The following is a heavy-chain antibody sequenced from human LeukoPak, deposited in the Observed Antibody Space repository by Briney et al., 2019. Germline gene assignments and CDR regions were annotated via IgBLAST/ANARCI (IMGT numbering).Heavy chain of an antibody. CDR3: AKEGSGSYGY. D-gene: IGHD1-26*01. CDR2: MSGSGGST. CDR1: GFTFSTYA. V-gene: IGHV3-23*01. Sequence: GGSLRLSCAASGFTFSTYAMSWVRQAPGKGLEWVSGMSGSGGSTYYADSVKGRFTISRDNSKNTLYLQMNSLRAEDTAVYYCAKEGSGSYGYWGQGTLVTVSS. J-gene: IGHJ4*02.